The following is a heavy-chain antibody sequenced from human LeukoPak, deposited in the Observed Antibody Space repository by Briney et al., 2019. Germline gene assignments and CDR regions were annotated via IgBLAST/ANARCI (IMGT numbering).Heavy chain of an antibody. J-gene: IGHJ4*02. V-gene: IGHV3-11*04. Sequence: VGSLRLSCEASGFTFSDCYMNCIRQAPGKGLEWVSYISSTGSTIYYADSVKGRFTISRDNAKNSLYLQMNSLRAEDTAIYYRAAGPVEYSLDYWGQGTLVTVSS. D-gene: IGHD6-6*01. CDR1: GFTFSDCY. CDR2: ISSTGSTI. CDR3: AAGPVEYSLDY.